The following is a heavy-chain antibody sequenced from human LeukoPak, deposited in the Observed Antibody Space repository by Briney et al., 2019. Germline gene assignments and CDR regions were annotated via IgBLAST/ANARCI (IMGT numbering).Heavy chain of an antibody. CDR2: IYYSGST. CDR3: AGAAAGIFQFDY. J-gene: IGHJ4*02. CDR1: GGSISSYY. D-gene: IGHD6-13*01. Sequence: SETLSLTCTVSGGSISSYYWSWIRQPPGKGLEWIGYIYYSGSTNYNPSLKSRVTISVDTSKNQFSLKLSSVTAAGTAVYYCAGAAAGIFQFDYWGQGTLVTVSS. V-gene: IGHV4-59*01.